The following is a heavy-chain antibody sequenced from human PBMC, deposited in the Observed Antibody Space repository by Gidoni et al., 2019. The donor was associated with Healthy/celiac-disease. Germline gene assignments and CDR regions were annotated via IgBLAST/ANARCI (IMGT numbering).Heavy chain of an antibody. J-gene: IGHJ6*02. CDR1: GLSFRRYT. CDR2: ISSSSSYI. V-gene: IGHV3-21*01. CDR3: AIPDYYGSGRYGMDV. Sequence: EVQLVESGGGLVKPGGSLRLSCAASGLSFRRYTMNWVRQAPGKGLEWVSSISSSSSYIYYADSVKGRFTISRDNAKNSLYLQMNSLRAEDTAVYYCAIPDYYGSGRYGMDVWGQGTTVTVSS. D-gene: IGHD3-10*01.